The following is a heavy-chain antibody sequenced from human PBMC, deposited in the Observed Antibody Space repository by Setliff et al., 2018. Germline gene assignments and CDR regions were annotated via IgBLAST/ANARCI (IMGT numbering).Heavy chain of an antibody. D-gene: IGHD1-7*01. CDR1: GFTFSSYG. Sequence: GGSLRLSCAASGFTFSSYGMIWVRQAPGKGLEWVSIIYSGGSSTYYGDSVKGRFTVSRDDSKNTLYLQMNSLRAEDTAVYYCAKPQVELRWGFESWGQGTLVTVSS. J-gene: IGHJ4*02. V-gene: IGHV3-23*03. CDR3: AKPQVELRWGFES. CDR2: IYSGGSST.